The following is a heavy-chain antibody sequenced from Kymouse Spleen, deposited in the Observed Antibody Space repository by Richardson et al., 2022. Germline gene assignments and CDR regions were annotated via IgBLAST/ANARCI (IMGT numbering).Heavy chain of an antibody. CDR1: GFTFDDYA. CDR2: ISWNSGSI. Sequence: EVQLVESGGGLVQPGRSLRLSCAASGFTFDDYAMHWVRQAPGKGLEWVSGISWNSGSIGYADSVKGRFTISRDNAKNSLYLQMNSLRAEDTALYYCAKDMALLWFGPFDYWGQGTLVTVSS. CDR3: AKDMALLWFGPFDY. D-gene: IGHD3-10*01. J-gene: IGHJ4*02. V-gene: IGHV3-9*01.